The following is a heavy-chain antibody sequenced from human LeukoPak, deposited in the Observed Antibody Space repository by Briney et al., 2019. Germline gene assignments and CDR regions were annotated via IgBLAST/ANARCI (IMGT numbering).Heavy chain of an antibody. J-gene: IGHJ4*02. CDR1: GFTFSNYW. V-gene: IGHV3-7*01. CDR3: ARDRDGPDY. Sequence: GGSLRLSCAASGFTFSNYWMTWVRQAPGKGLEWVANIKQDESEKYYVASVKGRFTISRDNAKNSLYLQMNSLRAEDTAVYYCARDRDGPDYWGQGTLVTVSS. D-gene: IGHD5-24*01. CDR2: IKQDESEK.